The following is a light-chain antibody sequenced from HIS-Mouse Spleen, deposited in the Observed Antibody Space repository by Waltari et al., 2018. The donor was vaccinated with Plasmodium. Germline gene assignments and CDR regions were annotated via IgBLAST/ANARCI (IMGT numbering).Light chain of an antibody. CDR2: AAS. CDR1: QSISNY. J-gene: IGKJ1*01. CDR3: QQSYSTWT. V-gene: IGKV1-39*01. Sequence: DIQMTQSPSPLSASVGDRVTITCRASQSISNYLNWYQQKPGKAPKFLIYAASTLQSGVPSRFSGSGSGTDVTLTSSSLQPEDFATYYGQQSYSTWTFGQGTKVEIK.